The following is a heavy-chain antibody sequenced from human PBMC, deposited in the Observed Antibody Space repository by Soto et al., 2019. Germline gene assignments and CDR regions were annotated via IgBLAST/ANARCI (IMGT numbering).Heavy chain of an antibody. CDR3: ARDTLSSRKRIYWFDP. D-gene: IGHD6-13*01. CDR2: IYHSGST. Sequence: QVQLQESGPGLVKPSGTLSLTCAVSGGSISSSNWWSWVRQPPGKGLEWIGEIYHSGSTNYNPSLKSRVTITVDTSKNQFSLKLSSVTAADTAVYYCARDTLSSRKRIYWFDPWGQGTLVTVSS. V-gene: IGHV4-4*02. J-gene: IGHJ5*02. CDR1: GGSISSSNW.